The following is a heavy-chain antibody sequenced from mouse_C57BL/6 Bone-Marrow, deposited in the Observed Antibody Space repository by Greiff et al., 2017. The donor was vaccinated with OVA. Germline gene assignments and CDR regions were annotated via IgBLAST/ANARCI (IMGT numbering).Heavy chain of an antibody. CDR1: GFTFSSYT. J-gene: IGHJ2*01. D-gene: IGHD5-1-1*01. V-gene: IGHV5-9*01. Sequence: EVQLVESGGGLVKPGGSLKLSCAASGFTFSSYTMSWVRQTPEKRLEWVATISGGGGNTYYPDSVKGRFTISRDNAKNTLYLQMSSLRSEDTALYYCGRKYDDGYYFDYWGQGTTLTVSS. CDR3: GRKYDDGYYFDY. CDR2: ISGGGGNT.